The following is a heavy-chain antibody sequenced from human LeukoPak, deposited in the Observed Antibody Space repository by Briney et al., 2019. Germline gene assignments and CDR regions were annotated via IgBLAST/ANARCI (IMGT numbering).Heavy chain of an antibody. V-gene: IGHV3-9*01. CDR3: GKGQRVMGV. Sequence: PGRSLRLSCAASGFTFDDYAMHWVRHAPGKGLEWVSGISWNSGSIGYADSVKGRFTISSDNAKNSLYLQMNSLRAEDTALYYCGKGQRVMGVWGQGTKVTVSS. CDR1: GFTFDDYA. J-gene: IGHJ6*02. CDR2: ISWNSGSI.